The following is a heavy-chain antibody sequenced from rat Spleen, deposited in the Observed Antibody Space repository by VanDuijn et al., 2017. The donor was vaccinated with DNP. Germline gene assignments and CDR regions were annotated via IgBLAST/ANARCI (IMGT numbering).Heavy chain of an antibody. CDR3: TSHWERGY. J-gene: IGHJ2*01. CDR1: GFTFSNYG. CDR2: ITNSGGST. D-gene: IGHD5-1*01. Sequence: EVQLVESGGGLVQSGRSLKLSCAASGFTFSNYGMAWVRQAPTKGLEWVASITNSGGSTYYRDSVKGRFTISRDNAKSTLYLQMDSLRSEDTATYYCTSHWERGYWGQGVMVTVSS. V-gene: IGHV5-27*01.